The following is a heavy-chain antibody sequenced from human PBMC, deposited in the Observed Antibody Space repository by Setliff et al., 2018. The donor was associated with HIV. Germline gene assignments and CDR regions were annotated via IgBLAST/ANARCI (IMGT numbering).Heavy chain of an antibody. J-gene: IGHJ5*02. V-gene: IGHV3-49*04. CDR1: GFTFGDYG. Sequence: HPGGSLRLSCTASGFTFGDYGMSWVRQAPGKGLEWVGFIRSKAYGGTTEYAASVKGRFTISRDDSKSIAYLRMNSLKTEDTAVYYCTRDKSNWIDPWGQGTLVTVSS. CDR3: TRDKSNWIDP. CDR2: IRSKAYGGTT.